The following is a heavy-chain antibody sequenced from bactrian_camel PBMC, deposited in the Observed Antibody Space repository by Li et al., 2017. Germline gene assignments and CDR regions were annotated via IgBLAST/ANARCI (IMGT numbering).Heavy chain of an antibody. CDR1: GFTFSGYD. CDR3: AKDYVEGLGIDY. Sequence: VQLVESGGGLVQPGGPLRLSCSASGFTFSGYDVSWVRQAPGKGLTWVSSIVNRGGTITDYADSVKGRFTISRDDAKNTLYLQLNSLKTEDTAMYYCAKDYVEGLGIDYWGQGTQVTVS. J-gene: IGHJ4*01. V-gene: IGHV3S31*01. D-gene: IGHD5*01. CDR2: IVNRGGTIT.